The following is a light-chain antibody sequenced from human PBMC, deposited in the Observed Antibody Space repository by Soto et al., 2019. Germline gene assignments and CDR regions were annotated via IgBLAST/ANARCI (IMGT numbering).Light chain of an antibody. CDR2: EVS. CDR3: SSYTRSSPYV. J-gene: IGLJ1*01. CDR1: SSDVGGYKY. Sequence: QSALTQPASVSGSPGQSITISCTGTSSDVGGYKYVSWYQQHPGKAPKLMIYEVSNRPSGVSNRFSGSKSGNTASLTITGLQAEDEADYYCSSYTRSSPYVFGTGTEVTVL. V-gene: IGLV2-14*01.